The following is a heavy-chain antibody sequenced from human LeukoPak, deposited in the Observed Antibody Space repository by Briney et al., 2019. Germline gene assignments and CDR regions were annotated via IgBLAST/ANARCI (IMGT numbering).Heavy chain of an antibody. D-gene: IGHD3-3*01. CDR2: IIPIFGTE. CDR1: GGTFSSYG. CDR3: ARAHITIFGVVDYGMDV. J-gene: IGHJ6*02. V-gene: IGHV1-69*13. Sequence: ASVKVSCKASGGTFSSYGISWVRQAPGQGLEWMGGIIPIFGTENYAQKFQGRVTITADESTSTAYMELSSLRSEDTAVYYCARAHITIFGVVDYGMDVWGQGTTVTVSS.